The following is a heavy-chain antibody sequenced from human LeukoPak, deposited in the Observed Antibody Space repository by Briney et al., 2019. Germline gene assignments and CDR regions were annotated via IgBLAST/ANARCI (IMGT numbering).Heavy chain of an antibody. CDR3: ARSYSSSWHYFDY. J-gene: IGHJ4*02. CDR2: IKQDGSEK. CDR1: GFTFSSYW. D-gene: IGHD6-13*01. Sequence: GSLRLSCAASGFTFSSYWMSWVRQAPEKGLEWVANIKQDGSEKYYVDSVKGRFTISRDNAKNSLYLQMNSLRAEDTAVYYCARSYSSSWHYFDYWGQGTLVTVSS. V-gene: IGHV3-7*01.